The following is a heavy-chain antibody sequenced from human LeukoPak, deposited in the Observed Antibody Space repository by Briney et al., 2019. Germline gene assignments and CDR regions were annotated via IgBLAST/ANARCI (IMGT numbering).Heavy chain of an antibody. CDR1: GFTFSSYA. CDR3: AKGPAMVRGTFDP. V-gene: IGHV3-23*01. J-gene: IGHJ5*02. Sequence: GGSRRLSCAASGFTFSSYAMSWVRQAPGKGLEWDSAISGSGGSTYYADSVKGRFTISRDNSKNTLYLQMNSLRTEETAVYYCAKGPAMVRGTFDPWGQGTLVTVSS. D-gene: IGHD3-10*01. CDR2: ISGSGGST.